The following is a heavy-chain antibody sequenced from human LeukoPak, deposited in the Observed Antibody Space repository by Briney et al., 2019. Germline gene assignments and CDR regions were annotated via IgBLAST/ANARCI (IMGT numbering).Heavy chain of an antibody. CDR3: AKTPPSYGR. D-gene: IGHD1-14*01. Sequence: PGGSLRLSCAVSGFTFDDYAMHWVRQAPGKGLEWVSLISGDGATTYYADSVKGRFTISRDNSKNSLCLQMNSLRTEDTALYYCAKTPPSYGRWGQGTLVTVSS. CDR2: ISGDGATT. CDR1: GFTFDDYA. J-gene: IGHJ4*02. V-gene: IGHV3-43*02.